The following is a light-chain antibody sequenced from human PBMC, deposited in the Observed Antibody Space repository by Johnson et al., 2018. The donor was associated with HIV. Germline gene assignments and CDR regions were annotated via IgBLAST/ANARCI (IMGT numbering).Light chain of an antibody. Sequence: QSVLTQPPSVSAAPGQKVTISCSGSSYNIGNNYVSWYQHLPGTGPKLLIYQNNKRPSGIPDRFSGSKSGRSATLGLTGLQTGDGADYYCETWDSSLAVVFGTGTKATVL. CDR2: QNN. V-gene: IGLV1-51*02. J-gene: IGLJ1*01. CDR3: ETWDSSLAVV. CDR1: SYNIGNNY.